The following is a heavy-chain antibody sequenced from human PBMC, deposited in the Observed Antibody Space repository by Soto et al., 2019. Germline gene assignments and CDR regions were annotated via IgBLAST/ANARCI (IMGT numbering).Heavy chain of an antibody. D-gene: IGHD1-26*01. Sequence: EVQLVESGGGLVQPGGSLRLSCAASGFTFSSYSMNWVRQAPGKGLEWISHISSTSSTIYYTDSVKGRFTISRDNAENSLYLQMSSLRVDDAAVYYCARGGSGSYGDYWGQGTLVTVSS. CDR2: ISSTSSTI. V-gene: IGHV3-48*01. CDR3: ARGGSGSYGDY. CDR1: GFTFSSYS. J-gene: IGHJ4*02.